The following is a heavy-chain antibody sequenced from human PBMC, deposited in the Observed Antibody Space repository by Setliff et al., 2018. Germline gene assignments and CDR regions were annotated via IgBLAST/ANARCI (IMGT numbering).Heavy chain of an antibody. CDR1: GYSFLSYG. D-gene: IGHD5-18*01. V-gene: IGHV1-46*01. J-gene: IGHJ4*02. Sequence: ASVKVSCKASGYSFLSYGITWVRQAPGQGLEWMGIIDPSADYTNYAQKFQGRVTMTKDTSTTTVYLELSSLRSEDTALYYCARAPLESGYYYGQGHYFDNWGQGTLVTVSS. CDR2: IDPSADYT. CDR3: ARAPLESGYYYGQGHYFDN.